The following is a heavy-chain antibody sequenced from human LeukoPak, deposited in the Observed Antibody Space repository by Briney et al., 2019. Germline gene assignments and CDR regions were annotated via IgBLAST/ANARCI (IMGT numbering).Heavy chain of an antibody. D-gene: IGHD4-17*01. V-gene: IGHV1-69-2*01. CDR1: GYTFTDYY. J-gene: IGHJ4*02. CDR3: AGTLTVTTHGHGGDY. Sequence: ASVKISCKVSGYTFTDYYMHWVQQAPGKGLEWMGLVDPEDGETIYAEKFQGRVTITADTSTDTAYMELSSLRSEDTAVYYCAGTLTVTTHGHGGDYWGQGTLVTVSS. CDR2: VDPEDGET.